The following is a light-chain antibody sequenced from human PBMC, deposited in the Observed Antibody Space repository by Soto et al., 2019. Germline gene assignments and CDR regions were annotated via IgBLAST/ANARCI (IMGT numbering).Light chain of an antibody. CDR3: CSYAGSSTSYV. CDR2: EVS. J-gene: IGLJ1*01. V-gene: IGLV2-23*02. Sequence: QSVLTQPASVSGSPGQSIIIFCTGTSSDVGSYNLVSWYQQHPGKAPKLMIYEVSKRPPGVSNRFSGSKSGNTASLTISGLQAEDEADYYCCSYAGSSTSYVFGTGTKVTV. CDR1: SSDVGSYNL.